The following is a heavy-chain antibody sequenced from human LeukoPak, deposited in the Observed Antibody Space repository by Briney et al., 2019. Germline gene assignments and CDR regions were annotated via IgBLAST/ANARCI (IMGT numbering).Heavy chain of an antibody. CDR1: GGSISSSSYY. Sequence: PSETLSLTCTVSGGSISSSSYYWGWIRQPPGKGLEWIGSIYYSGSTYYNPSLKSRVTISVDTSKNQFSLKLSSVTAADTAVYYCARVNWGSGWFDPWGQGTLVTVSS. CDR3: ARVNWGSGWFDP. V-gene: IGHV4-39*07. D-gene: IGHD7-27*01. J-gene: IGHJ5*02. CDR2: IYYSGST.